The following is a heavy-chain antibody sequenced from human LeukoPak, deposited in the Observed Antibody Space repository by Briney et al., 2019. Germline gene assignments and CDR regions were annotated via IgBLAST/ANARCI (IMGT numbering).Heavy chain of an antibody. CDR3: AKDRACGQWNCQGSDY. Sequence: GGSLRLSCAASGFTFSSYAMYWVRQAPGKGLEWVLGVSDSGDGTHYADSVKGRFTTSRDNSKNTLYLQMNNLRAEDTAVYYCAKDRACGQWNCQGSDYWGQGTLVTVSS. J-gene: IGHJ4*02. CDR1: GFTFSSYA. D-gene: IGHD1-7*01. V-gene: IGHV3-23*01. CDR2: VSDSGDGT.